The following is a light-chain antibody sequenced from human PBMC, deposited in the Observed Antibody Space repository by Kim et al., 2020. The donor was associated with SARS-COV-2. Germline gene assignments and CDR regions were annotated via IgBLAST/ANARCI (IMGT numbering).Light chain of an antibody. CDR1: HDIGNY. CDR3: QQSYRTRWT. V-gene: IGKV1-39*01. CDR2: AAS. J-gene: IGKJ1*01. Sequence: AAGGDRVTITCRASHDIGNYLNWYQQKPGKAPKVLIYAASNLQSGVPSRFSGSGSGTDFTLTISSLQPEDCATYYCQQSYRTRWTFGQGTKVEIK.